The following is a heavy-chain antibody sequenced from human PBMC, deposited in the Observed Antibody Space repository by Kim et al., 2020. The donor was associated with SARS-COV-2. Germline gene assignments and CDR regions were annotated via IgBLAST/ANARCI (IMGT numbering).Heavy chain of an antibody. J-gene: IGHJ4*02. CDR3: ASFPRVGSGWSNGDGY. Sequence: GGSLRLSCAASGFTFSSYSMNWVRQAPGKGLEWVSSISSSSSYIYYADSVKGRFTISRDNAKNSLYLQMNSLRAEDTAVYYCASFPRVGSGWSNGDGYWGQGTLVTVSS. D-gene: IGHD6-19*01. CDR2: ISSSSSYI. V-gene: IGHV3-21*01. CDR1: GFTFSSYS.